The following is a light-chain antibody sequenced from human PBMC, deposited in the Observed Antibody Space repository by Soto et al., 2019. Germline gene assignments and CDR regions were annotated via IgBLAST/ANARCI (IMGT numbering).Light chain of an antibody. V-gene: IGLV2-14*01. CDR3: ISYTSSSTH. CDR1: SSDVGGYNY. J-gene: IGLJ1*01. Sequence: QSALAQPASVSGSPGQSITISCTGTSSDVGGYNYVSWYQQHPGKAPKLMIYEVSNRPSGVSNRFSGSKSGNTASLTISGLQAEDETDYYCISYTSSSTHFGTGTKVTVL. CDR2: EVS.